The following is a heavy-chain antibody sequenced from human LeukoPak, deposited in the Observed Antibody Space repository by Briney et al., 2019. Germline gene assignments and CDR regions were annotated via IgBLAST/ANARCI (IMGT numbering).Heavy chain of an antibody. CDR1: GGSISSHY. V-gene: IGHV4-4*07. D-gene: IGHD2-21*02. J-gene: IGHJ4*02. CDR3: ARGPYCGDDCYFDS. Sequence: SETLSLTCTVSGGSISSHYWSWIRQPAGKGLEWIGRIYASGTTNYNPSLRSRVTMSVDTSKNQFSLKVTSVTAADTAVYYCARGPYCGDDCYFDSWGQGTLVTVSS. CDR2: IYASGTT.